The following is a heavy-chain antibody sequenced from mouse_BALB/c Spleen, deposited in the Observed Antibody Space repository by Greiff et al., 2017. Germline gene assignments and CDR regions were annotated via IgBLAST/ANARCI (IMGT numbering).Heavy chain of an antibody. CDR2: ISNGGGST. Sequence: EVLLVESGGGLVQPGGSLKLSCAASGFTFSSYTMSWVRQTPEKRLEWVAYISNGGGSTYYPDTVKGRFTISRDNAKNTLYLQMSSLKSEDTAMYYCARHGRYDAWFAYWGQGTLVTVSA. J-gene: IGHJ3*01. CDR3: ARHGRYDAWFAY. CDR1: GFTFSSYT. D-gene: IGHD2-14*01. V-gene: IGHV5-12-2*01.